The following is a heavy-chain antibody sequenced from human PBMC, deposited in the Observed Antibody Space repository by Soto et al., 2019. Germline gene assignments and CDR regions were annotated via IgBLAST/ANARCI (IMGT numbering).Heavy chain of an antibody. CDR1: GGTFSSYA. CDR2: IIPIFPTT. D-gene: IGHD3-16*01. CDR3: AREAAYGGGWDYFDY. J-gene: IGHJ4*02. V-gene: IGHV1-69*12. Sequence: QVQLVQSGAEVKKPGSSVKVSCKASGGTFSSYAISWVRQAPGQGLEWMGGIIPIFPTTNYAQKFQGRVTITAGDPTSTAYRELSSLRSEDTAVYYCAREAAYGGGWDYFDYWGQGTLVTVSS.